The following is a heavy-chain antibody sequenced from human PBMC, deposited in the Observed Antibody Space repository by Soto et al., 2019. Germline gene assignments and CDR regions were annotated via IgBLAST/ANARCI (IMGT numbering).Heavy chain of an antibody. D-gene: IGHD6-19*01. V-gene: IGHV3-23*01. J-gene: IGHJ4*02. Sequence: GGSLRLSCAASEFTFSGYAMSWVRQAPGKGLEWVSAITGSGGGTYYADSVKGRFSISRDNSKNTLYMQMNSLRAEDTAVYYCAKGIQSRLSSGWSHYYFDYWGQGTLVTVSS. CDR3: AKGIQSRLSSGWSHYYFDY. CDR2: ITGSGGGT. CDR1: EFTFSGYA.